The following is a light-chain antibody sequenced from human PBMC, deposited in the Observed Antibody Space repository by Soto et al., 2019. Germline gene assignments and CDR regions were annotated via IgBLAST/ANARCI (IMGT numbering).Light chain of an antibody. CDR1: QSVSNN. Sequence: EIVLTQSPGTLSVSPGERATLSCRASQSVSNNYLAWYQQKPGQAPRILMYDASTRATGISAGFSVSGSGTEFTLTISSLQSEDFAVYYCQQYHNWPITFGQGTRLEIK. J-gene: IGKJ5*01. CDR2: DAS. CDR3: QQYHNWPIT. V-gene: IGKV3-15*01.